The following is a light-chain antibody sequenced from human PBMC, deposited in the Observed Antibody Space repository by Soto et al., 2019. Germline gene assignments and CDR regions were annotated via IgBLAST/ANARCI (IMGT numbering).Light chain of an antibody. CDR2: AAS. V-gene: IGKV1-6*01. CDR1: QGIKND. CDR3: LQDYNYPYT. Sequence: AIQMTQSPSSLSASAGDRVTITCRASQGIKNDVAWYQQKPGKAPKLLIYAASSLQSGVPPRFSGSGSGTDFTLTISSLQPEDFATYYCLQDYNYPYTFGQGTKLEIK. J-gene: IGKJ2*01.